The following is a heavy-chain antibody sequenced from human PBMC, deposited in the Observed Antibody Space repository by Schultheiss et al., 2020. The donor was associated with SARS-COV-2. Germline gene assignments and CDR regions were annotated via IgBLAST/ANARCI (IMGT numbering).Heavy chain of an antibody. CDR3: ARFGGYDFWSGYPYYYYYMDV. CDR2: ISSSSSYI. V-gene: IGHV3-21*01. J-gene: IGHJ6*03. CDR1: GFTFSSYS. D-gene: IGHD3-3*01. Sequence: GGSLRLSCAASGFTFSSYSMNWVRQAPGKGLEWVSSISSSSSYIYYADSVKGRFTISRDNAKNSLYLQMNSLRAEDTAVYYCARFGGYDFWSGYPYYYYYMDVWGKGTTVTVSS.